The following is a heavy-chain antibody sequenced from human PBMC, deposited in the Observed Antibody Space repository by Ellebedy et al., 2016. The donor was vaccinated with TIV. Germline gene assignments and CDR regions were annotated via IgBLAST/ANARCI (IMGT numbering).Heavy chain of an antibody. V-gene: IGHV1-2*02. D-gene: IGHD6-13*01. J-gene: IGHJ6*02. CDR3: ARYPTPTIAAAGPEGNTPTPYGMDV. CDR2: INPNSGDT. Sequence: AASVKVSCKTSGYTFTGYYIHWVRQAPGQGLEWVAWINPNSGDTAYAQNLQGRVTVTGDTSISTAYMELSSLRSEDTAVFYCARYPTPTIAAAGPEGNTPTPYGMDVWGQGTTVTVSS. CDR1: GYTFTGYY.